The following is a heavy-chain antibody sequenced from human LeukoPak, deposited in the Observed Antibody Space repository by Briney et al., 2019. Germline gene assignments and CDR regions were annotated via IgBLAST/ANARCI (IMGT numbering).Heavy chain of an antibody. CDR3: AKAKVVGATMYFDY. CDR1: GFAFSSYA. V-gene: IGHV3-23*01. Sequence: GGSLRLSCAASGFAFSSYAMSWVRQAPGKGLEWVSTITGSGGSTYYADSVKGRFTISRDTSKNTLYLQMNSLRAEDTAVYFCAKAKVVGATMYFDYWGQGTLVTVSS. D-gene: IGHD1-26*01. CDR2: ITGSGGST. J-gene: IGHJ4*02.